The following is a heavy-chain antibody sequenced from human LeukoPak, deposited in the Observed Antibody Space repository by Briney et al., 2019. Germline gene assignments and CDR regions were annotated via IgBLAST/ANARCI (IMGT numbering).Heavy chain of an antibody. CDR1: GDSISGYY. D-gene: IGHD5-12*01. Sequence: SETLSLTCTVSGDSISGYYWTWIRQPPGKGLEWIGYIYYSGSTNYNPSLKSRVTISVDSSKNQLSLKLSYVTAADTAVYFCARDTGRGYRGYDFWGLGYWGQGTLVTVSS. V-gene: IGHV4-59*01. CDR3: ARDTGRGYRGYDFWGLGY. J-gene: IGHJ4*02. CDR2: IYYSGST.